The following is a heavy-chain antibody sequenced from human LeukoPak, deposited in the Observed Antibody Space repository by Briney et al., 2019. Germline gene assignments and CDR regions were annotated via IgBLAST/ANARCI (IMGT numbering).Heavy chain of an antibody. V-gene: IGHV4-34*01. CDR1: GFTFSSYW. Sequence: GSLRLSCAASGFTFSSYWMNWARQPPGEGLEWIGEINHSGSTNYNPSLKSRVTISVDTSKNQFSLKLSSVTAADTAVYYCARGPPRSSSTAQASRPIGYNWFDPWGQGTLVTVSS. CDR3: ARGPPRSSSTAQASRPIGYNWFDP. J-gene: IGHJ5*02. D-gene: IGHD2-2*01. CDR2: INHSGST.